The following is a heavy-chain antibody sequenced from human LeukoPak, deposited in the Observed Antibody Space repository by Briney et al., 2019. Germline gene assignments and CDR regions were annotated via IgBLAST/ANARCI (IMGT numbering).Heavy chain of an antibody. Sequence: GGSLRLSCEASGFTFSSYGMHWVRQAPGKGLEWVAVIWSDGSNKYYAESVKGRFTISRDNSKNTLYLQMNSLRAEDTALYFCAKDLEVAYYGFWSAYYTALRSWGQGALVTVSS. V-gene: IGHV3-33*06. CDR3: AKDLEVAYYGFWSAYYTALRS. D-gene: IGHD3-3*01. CDR2: IWSDGSNK. J-gene: IGHJ5*02. CDR1: GFTFSSYG.